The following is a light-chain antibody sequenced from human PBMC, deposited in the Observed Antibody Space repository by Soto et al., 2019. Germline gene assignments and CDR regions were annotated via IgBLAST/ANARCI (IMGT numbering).Light chain of an antibody. CDR3: CSYAGSPPYV. J-gene: IGLJ1*01. V-gene: IGLV2-11*01. CDR2: DVT. CDR1: SSDVGAKNF. Sequence: QSVLTQPRSVSGSPGQSVTISCIGTSSDVGAKNFVSWYQLHPDKAPRLMIYDVTKRPSGVPNRFSGSKSGNTASLTISGLQAEDESDYYCCSYAGSPPYVFGTGTKLTVL.